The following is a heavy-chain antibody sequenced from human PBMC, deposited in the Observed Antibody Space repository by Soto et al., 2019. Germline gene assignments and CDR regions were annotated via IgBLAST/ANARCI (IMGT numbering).Heavy chain of an antibody. D-gene: IGHD3-10*01. CDR1: GNTFTSYD. J-gene: IGHJ4*02. Sequence: ASVKVSCKASGNTFTSYDINWVRQATGHGLEGMGWINPNSGNIGYAQKFQGRVTMTRDTAIRTAYMEVRRLRSDDTAVYYCERGRASGSYYLLDYWGQGTLVTVSS. CDR2: INPNSGNI. V-gene: IGHV1-8*01. CDR3: ERGRASGSYYLLDY.